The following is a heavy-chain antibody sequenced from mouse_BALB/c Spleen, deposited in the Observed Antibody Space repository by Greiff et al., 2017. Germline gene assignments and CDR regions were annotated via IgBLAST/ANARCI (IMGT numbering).Heavy chain of an antibody. CDR3: AREVGYGSGDAMDY. Sequence: QVQLKESGPGLVAPSQSLSITCTASGFSFTGYGVNWVRQPPGKGLEWLGMIWGDGSTDYNSALKSRLSISKDNYKSQDFLKMNSLQTDDTARYYCAREVGYGSGDAMDYWGQGTSVTVSS. CDR1: GFSFTGYG. V-gene: IGHV2-6-7*01. D-gene: IGHD1-1*01. J-gene: IGHJ4*01. CDR2: IWGDGST.